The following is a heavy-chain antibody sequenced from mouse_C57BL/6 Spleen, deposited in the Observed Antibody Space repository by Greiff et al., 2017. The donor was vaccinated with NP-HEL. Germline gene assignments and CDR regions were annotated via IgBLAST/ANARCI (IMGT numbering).Heavy chain of an antibody. CDR2: INPNNGGT. CDR3: ARGEYYGSSLAWFAY. Sequence: VQLQQSGPELVKPGASVKISCKASGYTFTDYYMNWVKQSHGKSLEWIGDINPNNGGTSYNQKFKGKATLTVDKSSSTAYMELRSLTSEDSAVYYCARGEYYGSSLAWFAYWGQGTLVTVSA. V-gene: IGHV1-26*01. D-gene: IGHD1-1*01. J-gene: IGHJ3*01. CDR1: GYTFTDYY.